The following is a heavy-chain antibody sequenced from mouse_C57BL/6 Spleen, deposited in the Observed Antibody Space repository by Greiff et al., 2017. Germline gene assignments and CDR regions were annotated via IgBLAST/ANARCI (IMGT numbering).Heavy chain of an antibody. CDR3: AIYYDYESYAMDY. CDR2: IDPSDSET. D-gene: IGHD2-4*01. Sequence: VQLQQPGAELVRPGSSVKLSCKASGYTFTSYWMHWVKQRPIQGLEWIGNIDPSDSETHYNQKFKDKATLTVDKSSSTAYMQLSSLTSEDSAVYYCAIYYDYESYAMDYWGQGTSVTVSS. CDR1: GYTFTSYW. J-gene: IGHJ4*01. V-gene: IGHV1-52*01.